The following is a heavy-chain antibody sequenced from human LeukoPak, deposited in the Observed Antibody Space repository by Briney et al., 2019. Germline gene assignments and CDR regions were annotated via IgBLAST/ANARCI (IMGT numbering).Heavy chain of an antibody. CDR1: GFTFSYYG. Sequence: GGSLRLSCAASGFTFSYYGFHWVRQAPGKGLEWVAFIRYDGNDKFYAESVKGRFTISRDNAKNTLYPQMNSLRAEDTAVYYCARGADSGYSSDNWGQGTLVSVSS. V-gene: IGHV3-30*02. CDR2: IRYDGNDK. J-gene: IGHJ4*02. D-gene: IGHD3-9*01. CDR3: ARGADSGYSSDN.